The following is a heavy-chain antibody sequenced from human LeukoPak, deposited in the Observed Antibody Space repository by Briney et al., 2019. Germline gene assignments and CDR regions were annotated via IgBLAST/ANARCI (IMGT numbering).Heavy chain of an antibody. CDR2: IYTSGST. CDR3: ARRHVEYSSSSDPYYFDY. V-gene: IGHV4-4*07. Sequence: SETLSLTCTVSGGSISNYYWSWIRQPAGKGLEWIGRIYTSGSTNYNPSLKSRVTISVDTSKNQFSLKLSSVTAADTAVYYCARRHVEYSSSSDPYYFDYWGQGTLVTVSS. D-gene: IGHD6-6*01. CDR1: GGSISNYY. J-gene: IGHJ4*02.